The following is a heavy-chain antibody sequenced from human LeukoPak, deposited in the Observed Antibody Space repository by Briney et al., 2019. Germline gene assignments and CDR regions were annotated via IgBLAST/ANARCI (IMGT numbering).Heavy chain of an antibody. CDR3: ARGYSSGWRLDY. CDR1: GFTFSSYS. Sequence: GGSLRLSCAASGFTFSSYSMNWVRQAPGKGLEWVSSISSSSSYIYYADSVKGRFTISRDNAKNSLYLQMNSLRAEDTAVYYCARGYSSGWRLDYWDQGTLVTVSS. J-gene: IGHJ4*02. CDR2: ISSSSSYI. D-gene: IGHD6-19*01. V-gene: IGHV3-21*01.